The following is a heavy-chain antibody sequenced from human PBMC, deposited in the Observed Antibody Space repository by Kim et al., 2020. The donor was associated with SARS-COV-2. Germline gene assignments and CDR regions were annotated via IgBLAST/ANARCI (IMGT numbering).Heavy chain of an antibody. Sequence: SVKGRFTNSRDNAKNALHLQMNSLRAEDTAIYYCARDIRAESSGWTPAFDYWGQGIQVTVSS. V-gene: IGHV3-11*06. D-gene: IGHD6-19*01. CDR3: ARDIRAESSGWTPAFDY. J-gene: IGHJ4*02.